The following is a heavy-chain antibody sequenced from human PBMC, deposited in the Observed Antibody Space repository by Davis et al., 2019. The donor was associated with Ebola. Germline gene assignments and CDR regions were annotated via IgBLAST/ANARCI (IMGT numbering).Heavy chain of an antibody. CDR2: IWDDGSNK. CDR1: GFTLSGYD. D-gene: IGHD2-2*01. J-gene: IGHJ4*02. Sequence: PGGSLRLSCAASGFTLSGYDMNWVRQAPGKGLQWVAVIWDDGSNKYYADSVKGRFTISRDNSKNTLYLQMNSLRAEDTAVYYCARGYCSRTRCYPFDYWGQGTLVTVSS. CDR3: ARGYCSRTRCYPFDY. V-gene: IGHV3-33*01.